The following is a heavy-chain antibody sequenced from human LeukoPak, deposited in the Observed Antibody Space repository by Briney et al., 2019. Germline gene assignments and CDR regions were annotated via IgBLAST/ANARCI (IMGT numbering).Heavy chain of an antibody. J-gene: IGHJ4*02. D-gene: IGHD2-8*01. CDR3: ARAEGWSLYDY. CDR1: GFTFSSYD. CDR2: TGPDGDT. Sequence: PGGSLRLSCAASGFTFSSYDVHWVRQPTGKGLEWVSSTGPDGDTYFPGSVKGRFTISRDNAKNTLYLQMNSLRAEDTAVYYCARAEGWSLYDYWGQGTLVTVSS. V-gene: IGHV3-13*01.